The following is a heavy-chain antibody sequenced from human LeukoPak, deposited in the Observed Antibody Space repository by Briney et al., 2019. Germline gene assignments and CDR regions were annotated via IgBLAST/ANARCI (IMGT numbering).Heavy chain of an antibody. D-gene: IGHD6-19*01. CDR1: GFTFSSHG. J-gene: IGHJ4*02. Sequence: PGGSLRLSCAASGFTFSSHGMNWVRQAPGKGLEWVSGISPNGVITYYADSVKGRFTISRDNSKNTLYLQMNSLRAEDTAVYYCARSHIAVAGFGSPDYWGQGTLVTVSS. CDR3: ARSHIAVAGFGSPDY. V-gene: IGHV3-23*01. CDR2: ISPNGVIT.